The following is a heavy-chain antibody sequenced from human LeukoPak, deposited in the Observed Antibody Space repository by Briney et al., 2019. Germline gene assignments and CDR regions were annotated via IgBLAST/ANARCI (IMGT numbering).Heavy chain of an antibody. CDR2: IIPIFGTA. Sequence: SVKVSCTASGGTFSSYAISWVPPAPGQGLEWMGRIIPIFGTANYTQKFQGSVTITADKSTSTAYMELISLRSEDTAVYYCARFSNPDILTGYYVYWGQGTLVTVSS. J-gene: IGHJ4*02. CDR1: GGTFSSYA. V-gene: IGHV1-69*06. CDR3: ARFSNPDILTGYYVY. D-gene: IGHD3-9*01.